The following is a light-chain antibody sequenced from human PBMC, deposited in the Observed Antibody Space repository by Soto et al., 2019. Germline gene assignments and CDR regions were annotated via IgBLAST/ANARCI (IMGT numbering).Light chain of an antibody. CDR2: EVN. V-gene: IGLV2-8*01. CDR1: SSDVGGYNY. Sequence: QSVLTQPPSASGSPGQSVAISCTGTSSDVGGYNYVSWYQQHPGKAPKLMIYEVNKRPSGVPDRSSGSKSGNTASLTVSGLQAEDEADYYRSSYAGSSNVFGTGTKVTVL. CDR3: SSYAGSSNV. J-gene: IGLJ1*01.